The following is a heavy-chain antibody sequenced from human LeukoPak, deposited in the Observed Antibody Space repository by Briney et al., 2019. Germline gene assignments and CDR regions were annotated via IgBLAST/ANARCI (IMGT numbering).Heavy chain of an antibody. V-gene: IGHV4-34*01. CDR1: GGSFSGYY. D-gene: IGHD5-12*01. CDR3: ARRLGRGYSGSRLPQYYYYYMDV. J-gene: IGHJ6*03. Sequence: PSETLSLTCAVYGGSFSGYYWSWIRQPPGKGLEWIGEINHSGSTNYNPSLKSRVTISVDTSKNQFSLKLSSVTAADTAVYYCARRLGRGYSGSRLPQYYYYYMDVWGKGTTVTISS. CDR2: INHSGST.